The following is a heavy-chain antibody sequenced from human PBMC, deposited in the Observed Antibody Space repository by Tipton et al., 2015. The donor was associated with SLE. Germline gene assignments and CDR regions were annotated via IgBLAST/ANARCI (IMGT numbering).Heavy chain of an antibody. CDR1: SGSISSGGYY. J-gene: IGHJ3*01. CDR3: ATSIAVAGDAFDV. Sequence: TLSLTCTVSSGSISSGGYYWSWIRQPPGKGLEWIGYIYTSGNTDYNPSLKSRVTISVDTSKNQLSLKLNSVTAADTAVYYCATSIAVAGDAFDVWGQGTMVTVSS. V-gene: IGHV4-61*09. D-gene: IGHD6-13*01. CDR2: IYTSGNT.